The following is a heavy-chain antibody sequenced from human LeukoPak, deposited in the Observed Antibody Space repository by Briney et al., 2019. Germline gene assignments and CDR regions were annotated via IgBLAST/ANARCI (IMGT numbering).Heavy chain of an antibody. CDR1: GDSISSYY. D-gene: IGHD4-17*01. CDR2: IYTSGST. Sequence: SETLSLTCTVSGDSISSYYWSWLRQPAGKGLEGIGRIYTSGSTNYNPSLRSRVAMSVDTSKNQFSLKLSSVTAADPAVYYCARATDYGDYGYWYFDLWGRGTLVTVSS. CDR3: ARATDYGDYGYWYFDL. J-gene: IGHJ2*01. V-gene: IGHV4-4*07.